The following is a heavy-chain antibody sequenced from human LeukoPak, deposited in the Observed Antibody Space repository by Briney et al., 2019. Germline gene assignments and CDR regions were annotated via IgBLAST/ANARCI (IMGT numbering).Heavy chain of an antibody. CDR3: ATSRTFDY. CDR1: GFTFSSYW. CDR2: INSGGTST. J-gene: IGHJ4*02. V-gene: IGHV3-74*01. Sequence: PGGSLRLSCAASGFTFSSYWMHWVRQAPGKGLVWVSRINSGGTSTSYADSVKGRFTISRDNAKNTLFLQMNSLRSEDTAVYYCATSRTFDYWGQGTLVTVSS.